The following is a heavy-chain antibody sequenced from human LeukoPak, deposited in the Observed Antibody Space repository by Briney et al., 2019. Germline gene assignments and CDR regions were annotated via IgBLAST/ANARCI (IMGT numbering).Heavy chain of an antibody. V-gene: IGHV4-39*01. J-gene: IGHJ4*02. D-gene: IGHD3-16*01. CDR2: IYYSGST. CDR3: ARHPPYVGFDY. CDR1: GGSISSSSYS. Sequence: SETLSLTCTVSGGSISSSSYSWGWIRQPPGKGLEWIGSIYYSGSTYYNPSLKSRVTISVDTSKNQFSLKLSSVTAADTAVYYCARHPPYVGFDYWGQGTLVTVSS.